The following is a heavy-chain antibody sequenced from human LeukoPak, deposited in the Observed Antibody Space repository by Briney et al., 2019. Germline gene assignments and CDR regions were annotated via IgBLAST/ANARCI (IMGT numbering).Heavy chain of an antibody. CDR1: GFTFSSYW. Sequence: PGGSLRLSCAASGFTFSSYWMSWVRQAPGKGLEWVANIKQDGSEKYYVDSVKGRFTISRDNAKNSLYLQMNSLRAEDTAVYYCARETGYYYCEDAFDIWGQGTMVTVSS. D-gene: IGHD3-22*01. J-gene: IGHJ3*02. CDR3: ARETGYYYCEDAFDI. V-gene: IGHV3-7*01. CDR2: IKQDGSEK.